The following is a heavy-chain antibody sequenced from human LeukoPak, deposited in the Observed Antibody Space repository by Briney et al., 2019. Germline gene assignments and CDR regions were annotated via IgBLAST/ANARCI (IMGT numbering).Heavy chain of an antibody. D-gene: IGHD4-17*01. V-gene: IGHV1-18*01. CDR3: ARGLMTTVTSYYFDY. CDR2: ISAYNGNT. J-gene: IGHJ4*02. Sequence: ASVKVSCKASGYTFTSYGISWVRQAPGQGLEWMGWISAYNGNTNYAQKLEGRVTMTTDRSTSTAYMELRRLRADDTAVYYCARGLMTTVTSYYFDYWGQGTLVTVSS. CDR1: GYTFTSYG.